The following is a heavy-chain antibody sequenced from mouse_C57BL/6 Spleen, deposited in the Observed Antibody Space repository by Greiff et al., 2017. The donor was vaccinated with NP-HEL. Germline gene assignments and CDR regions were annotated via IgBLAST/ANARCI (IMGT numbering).Heavy chain of an antibody. D-gene: IGHD1-1*01. CDR3: ANYEGSSYVEAMDY. CDR1: GYTFTSYW. V-gene: IGHV1-64*01. Sequence: QVQLQQPGAELVKPGASVKLSCKASGYTFTSYWMHWVKQRPGQGLEWIGMIHPNSGSTNYNEKFKSKATLTVDKSSSAAYMQLSSLTSEDSAVYYCANYEGSSYVEAMDYWGQGTSGTVSS. J-gene: IGHJ4*01. CDR2: IHPNSGST.